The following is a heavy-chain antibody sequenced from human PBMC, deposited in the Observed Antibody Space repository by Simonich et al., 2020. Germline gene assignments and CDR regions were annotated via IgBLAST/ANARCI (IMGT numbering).Heavy chain of an antibody. Sequence: EVQLLESGGGLVQPGGSLRLSCAASGLTFSSYAMSWVRQAPGKGTEGVSAISGNGGSTYYADSVKCRFTISRNNSKNTLYLQMNSLRAEDTAVYYCATYYFDYWGQGTLVTVSS. CDR2: ISGNGGST. J-gene: IGHJ4*02. V-gene: IGHV3-23*01. CDR1: GLTFSSYA. CDR3: ATYYFDY.